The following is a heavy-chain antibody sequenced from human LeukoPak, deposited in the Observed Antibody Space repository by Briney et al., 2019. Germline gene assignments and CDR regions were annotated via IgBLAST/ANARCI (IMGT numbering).Heavy chain of an antibody. CDR2: IYPDDSDT. V-gene: IGHV5-51*01. D-gene: IGHD5-12*01. CDR1: GYIFSDFW. J-gene: IGHJ5*02. Sequence: GESLKISCKGSGYIFSDFWIAWVRQMPGKGLEWMGIIYPDDSDTRYSPSFQGQVTISADKSISTAYLQWSSLKASDTAMYYCARHEGGYRSNWFDPWGQGTLVTVSS. CDR3: ARHEGGYRSNWFDP.